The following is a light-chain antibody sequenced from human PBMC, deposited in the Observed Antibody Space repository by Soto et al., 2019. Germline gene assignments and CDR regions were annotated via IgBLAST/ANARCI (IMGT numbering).Light chain of an antibody. CDR2: RAS. Sequence: DIQMTQSPSTLSASVGDRVTITCRASHSISNWLAWYQQKPGKAPKLLIYRASNLEGGVPSRFSSSGSGTEFTLTISSLQPDDFATYYCQQYDNYSRTFGQGTKVDI. J-gene: IGKJ1*01. CDR3: QQYDNYSRT. V-gene: IGKV1-5*03. CDR1: HSISNW.